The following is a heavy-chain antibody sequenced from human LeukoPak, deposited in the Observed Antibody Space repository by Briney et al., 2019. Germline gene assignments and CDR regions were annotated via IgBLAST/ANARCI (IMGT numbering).Heavy chain of an antibody. CDR1: GYTFTSYG. V-gene: IGHV1-18*01. J-gene: IGHJ4*02. Sequence: ASVKVSCKASGYTFTSYGISWVRQAPGQGLEWMGWISAYNGNTNYAQKLQGRVTMTTDTSTSTAYMEVRSLRSDDTAVYYCARDFYDTSGYYALDYWGQGTLVTISS. D-gene: IGHD3-22*01. CDR3: ARDFYDTSGYYALDY. CDR2: ISAYNGNT.